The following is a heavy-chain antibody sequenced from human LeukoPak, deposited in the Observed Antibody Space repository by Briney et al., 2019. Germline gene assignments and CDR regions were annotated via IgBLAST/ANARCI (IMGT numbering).Heavy chain of an antibody. CDR1: GFTVSSNY. CDR2: IYSGGST. V-gene: IGHV3-53*01. D-gene: IGHD1-14*01. J-gene: IGHJ6*02. Sequence: PGGSLRLSCAASGFTVSSNYMSWVRQAPGKGLEWVSVIYSGGSTYYADSVKGRFTISRDNSKNTLYLQMNSLGAGDTVVYYCARAPVPYYGMDVWGQGTTVTVSS. CDR3: ARAPVPYYGMDV.